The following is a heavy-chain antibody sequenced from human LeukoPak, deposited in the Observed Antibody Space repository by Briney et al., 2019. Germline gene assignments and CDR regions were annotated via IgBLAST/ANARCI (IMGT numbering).Heavy chain of an antibody. CDR2: IYPIDSDT. CDR3: AAAPVAATDQLDY. D-gene: IGHD6-13*01. CDR1: GFRFTSYW. V-gene: IGHV5-51*01. J-gene: IGHJ4*02. Sequence: GESLKISCQGSGFRFTSYWIGWVRQLPGKGLEGMGVIYPIDSDTKYSPSFQGRFTISADNSISTASLQWSSLEASDTAIYFCAAAPVAATDQLDYWGRGTLVIVSS.